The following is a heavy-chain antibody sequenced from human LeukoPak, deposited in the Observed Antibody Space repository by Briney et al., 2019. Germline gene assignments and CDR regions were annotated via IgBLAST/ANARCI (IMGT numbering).Heavy chain of an antibody. CDR3: ARVGTYCSGGSCYPGGWFDP. V-gene: IGHV4-59*01. D-gene: IGHD2-15*01. CDR2: IYYSGST. CDR1: GGSISSYY. Sequence: SETLSLTCTVSGGSISSYYWSWIRQPPGKGLEWIGYIYYSGSTNYNPSLKSRVTISVDTSKNQFSLKLSSVTAADTAVYYCARVGTYCSGGSCYPGGWFDPWGQGTLVTVSS. J-gene: IGHJ5*02.